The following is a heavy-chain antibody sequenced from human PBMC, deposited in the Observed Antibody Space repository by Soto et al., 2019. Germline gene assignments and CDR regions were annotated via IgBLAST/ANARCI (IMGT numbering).Heavy chain of an antibody. D-gene: IGHD5-18*01. J-gene: IGHJ5*02. CDR3: ARGVTPRFNWFDP. CDR1: GYSFTSYW. V-gene: IGHV5-51*01. CDR2: IYPDDSDT. Sequence: EVQLEQSGAEVKKPGESLKISCKGSGYSFTSYWIVWLRQMPGTGLEWMAIIYPDDSDTTYSPSFQGQVTISADKSISAAYLPWSSLKASDTAMYYCARGVTPRFNWFDPWGQGTLVTVSS.